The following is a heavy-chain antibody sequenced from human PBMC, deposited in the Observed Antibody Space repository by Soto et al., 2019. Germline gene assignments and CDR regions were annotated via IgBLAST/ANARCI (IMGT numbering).Heavy chain of an antibody. Sequence: PSETLSLTCSFSDDSINSDKFYWGWIRQPPGKGLEWIGSIYYRGNAYYNPSLQTRVTIPLDKSKSLFSLKLNSVTAADSAVYFCARLEGLATISYYFDFWGPGALVTVSS. CDR3: ARLEGLATISYYFDF. D-gene: IGHD3-9*01. CDR1: DDSINSDKFY. J-gene: IGHJ4*02. V-gene: IGHV4-39*01. CDR2: IYYRGNA.